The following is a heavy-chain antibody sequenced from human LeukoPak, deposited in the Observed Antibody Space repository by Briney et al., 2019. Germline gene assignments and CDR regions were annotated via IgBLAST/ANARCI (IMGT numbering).Heavy chain of an antibody. D-gene: IGHD6-13*01. CDR2: ILNDGTNK. V-gene: IGHV3-30*18. J-gene: IGHJ4*02. CDR3: AKTGGSSSSWYENY. CDR1: GFTFSNYD. Sequence: GGSLRLSCAVSGFTFSNYDMYWVRQAPGKGLEWVAVILNDGTNKYYADSVKGRFTISRDNSKNTLYLQMNSLRAEDTAVYYCAKTGGSSSSWYENYWGQGTLVTVSS.